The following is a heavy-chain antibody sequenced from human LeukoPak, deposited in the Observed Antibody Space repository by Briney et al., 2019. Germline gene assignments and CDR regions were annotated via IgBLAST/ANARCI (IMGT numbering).Heavy chain of an antibody. V-gene: IGHV3-7*01. D-gene: IGHD1-1*01. J-gene: IGHJ4*02. CDR3: ARALDRFDY. CDR1: GFTFSMYR. Sequence: GGSLRLSCAASGFTFSMYRITWVRQAPGKGLEWVANINQNGRETYYVDSVKGRFTISRDNAKNSVYLQMNSLRAEDTALYYCARALDRFDYWGQGTLVTVSS. CDR2: INQNGRET.